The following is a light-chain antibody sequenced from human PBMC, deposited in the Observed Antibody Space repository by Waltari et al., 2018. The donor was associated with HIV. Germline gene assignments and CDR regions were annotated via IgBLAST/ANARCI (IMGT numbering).Light chain of an antibody. Sequence: SALTQPRSVAGPPGPPVTISCTGTSSCDGANNYFSWYQQHPGKAPKLMIYDVTKRPSVVPDRFSGSKSGNTASLTISGLQAEDEADYYCCSYAGSSYVFGTGTNVTVL. CDR2: DVT. CDR1: SSCDGANNY. J-gene: IGLJ1*01. CDR3: CSYAGSSYV. V-gene: IGLV2-11*01.